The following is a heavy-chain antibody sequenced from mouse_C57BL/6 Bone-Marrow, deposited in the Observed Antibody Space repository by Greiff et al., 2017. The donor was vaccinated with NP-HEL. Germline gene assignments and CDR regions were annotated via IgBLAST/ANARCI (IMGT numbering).Heavy chain of an antibody. D-gene: IGHD2-2*01. J-gene: IGHJ1*03. Sequence: EVQLQQSGPELVKPGASVKISCKASGYTFTDYYMNWVKQSHGKSLEWIGDINPNNGGTSYNQKFKGKATLTVDKSSSTAYMELRSLTSEDSAVYYCARRGGYAYFDVWGTGTTVTVSS. CDR2: INPNNGGT. CDR1: GYTFTDYY. CDR3: ARRGGYAYFDV. V-gene: IGHV1-26*01.